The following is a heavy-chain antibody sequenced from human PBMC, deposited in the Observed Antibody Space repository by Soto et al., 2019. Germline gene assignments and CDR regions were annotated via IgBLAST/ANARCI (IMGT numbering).Heavy chain of an antibody. D-gene: IGHD3-22*01. Sequence: RRLSCAASGFTFSSYWMSWARQAPGKGLEWVANIKQDGSEKYYVDSVKGRFTISRDNAKNSLYLQMNSLRAEDTAVYYCARGGYYYDSSGYSWDYYYYGMDVWGQGTTVTVSS. CDR2: IKQDGSEK. CDR1: GFTFSSYW. CDR3: ARGGYYYDSSGYSWDYYYYGMDV. V-gene: IGHV3-7*01. J-gene: IGHJ6*02.